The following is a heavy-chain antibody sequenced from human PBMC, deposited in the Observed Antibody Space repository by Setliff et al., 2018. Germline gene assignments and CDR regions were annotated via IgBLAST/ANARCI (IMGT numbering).Heavy chain of an antibody. CDR1: EYTFTNYK. CDR2: INLGNGDT. J-gene: IGHJ4*02. V-gene: IGHV1-3*01. CDR3: ARELPRTIFGVVIDY. Sequence: ASVKVSCKTSEYTFTNYKIHWVRQVAGQRLEWMGWINLGNGDTKYSQRFQGRVTITADKSTSTAYMELSSLRSEDTAVYYCARELPRTIFGVVIDYWGQGTLVTVSS. D-gene: IGHD3-3*01.